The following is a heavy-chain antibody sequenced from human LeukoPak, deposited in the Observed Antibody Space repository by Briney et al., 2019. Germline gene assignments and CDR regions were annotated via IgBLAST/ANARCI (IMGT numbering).Heavy chain of an antibody. D-gene: IGHD4-17*01. CDR1: GGSISSYY. CDR2: IYYSGST. CDR3: ARDDGDSNWFDP. Sequence: SETLSLTCTVSGGSISSYYWSWIRQPPGKGLEWIGYIYYSGSTYYNPSLKSRVTISVDTSKNQFSLKLSSVTAADTAVYYCARDDGDSNWFDPWGQGTLVTVSS. V-gene: IGHV4-59*12. J-gene: IGHJ5*02.